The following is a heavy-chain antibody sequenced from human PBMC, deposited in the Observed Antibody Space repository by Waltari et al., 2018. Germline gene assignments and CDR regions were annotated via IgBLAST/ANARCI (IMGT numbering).Heavy chain of an antibody. CDR2: ISSSSSYI. V-gene: IGHV3-21*01. D-gene: IGHD3-22*01. J-gene: IGHJ4*02. CDR1: GFTFSSYS. CDR3: ARGEDSGYYYSY. Sequence: EVQLVESGGGLVKPGGSLRLSCAASGFTFSSYSMNWVRQAPGKGVEWGSSISSSSSYIDYADSGKGRFTFSRDNAKNSLYLQMNSLRAEDTAVYYCARGEDSGYYYSYWGQGTLVTVSS.